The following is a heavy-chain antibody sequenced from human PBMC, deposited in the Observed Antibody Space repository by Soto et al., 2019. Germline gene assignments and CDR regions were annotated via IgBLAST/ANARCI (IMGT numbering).Heavy chain of an antibody. CDR1: GESISGYY. V-gene: IGHV4-59*01. J-gene: IGHJ3*02. CDR2: IYYSGST. Sequence: ASETLALTCTVSGESISGYYWSWIRQPPGKRLEWIGYIYYSGSTNYNPSLKSRVTISVGTSKNQFSLKLSSVTAADTAVYYCARVPLTIFGVVIKGFDIWGQGTMVTVSS. CDR3: ARVPLTIFGVVIKGFDI. D-gene: IGHD3-3*01.